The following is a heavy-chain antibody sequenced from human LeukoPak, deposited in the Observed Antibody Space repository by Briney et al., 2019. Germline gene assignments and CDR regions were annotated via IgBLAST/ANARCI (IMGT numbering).Heavy chain of an antibody. D-gene: IGHD6-6*01. CDR1: GFTFGYYP. J-gene: IGHJ6*03. CDR2: IRSKAYGGTT. Sequence: GSLRLSCTTSGFTFGYYPIGWVRQSPGKGLEWVGFIRSKAYGGTTEYAGSVKGRFTISRDDSRATAYLQMNSLRTEDTAVYYCTRGIAGRPPFYYYYMDVWGKGTTVTVSS. V-gene: IGHV3-49*04. CDR3: TRGIAGRPPFYYYYMDV.